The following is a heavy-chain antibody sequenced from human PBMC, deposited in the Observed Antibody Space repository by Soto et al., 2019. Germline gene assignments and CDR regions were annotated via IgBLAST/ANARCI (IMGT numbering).Heavy chain of an antibody. D-gene: IGHD2-21*01. CDR3: TRVASIDSRPPRSFDL. V-gene: IGHV3-21*01. J-gene: IGHJ5*02. CDR1: GFTFRSYT. CDR2: ISSNRAYI. Sequence: GGSLRLSCAASGFTFRSYTMNWVRQAPGKGLEWVSTISSNRAYIYYTDALRGRFTISRDNAKNSLHLQMNSLRAEDTAVYYCTRVASIDSRPPRSFDLWCPGTLVSV.